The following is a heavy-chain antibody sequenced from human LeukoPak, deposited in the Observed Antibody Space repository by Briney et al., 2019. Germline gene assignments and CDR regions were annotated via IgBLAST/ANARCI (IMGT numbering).Heavy chain of an antibody. CDR3: ARSPALTGYLGGPYYFNY. J-gene: IGHJ4*02. V-gene: IGHV4-59*02. CDR2: IYSSGNT. D-gene: IGHD3-9*01. Sequence: PSETLSLSCTVSGGSVTGFYWSWIRQPPGKGLEWIGYIYSSGNTNYNPSLKSRVTISMDTSKNRFSLNLNSVTAADTAVYYCARSPALTGYLGGPYYFNYWGQGALVIVSS. CDR1: GGSVTGFY.